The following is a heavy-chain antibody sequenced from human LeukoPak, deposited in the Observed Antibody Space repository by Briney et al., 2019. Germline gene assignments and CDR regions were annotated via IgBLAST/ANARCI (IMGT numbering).Heavy chain of an antibody. CDR2: IYTSGST. Sequence: SETLSLTCTVSGGSISSYYWSWIRQPAGKGLEWIGRIYTSGSTNYNPSLKSRVAISVDKSKNQFSLKLSSVTAADTAVYYCARSGGLYWFDPWGQGTLVTVSS. CDR3: ARSGGLYWFDP. CDR1: GGSISSYY. V-gene: IGHV4-4*07. D-gene: IGHD1-26*01. J-gene: IGHJ5*02.